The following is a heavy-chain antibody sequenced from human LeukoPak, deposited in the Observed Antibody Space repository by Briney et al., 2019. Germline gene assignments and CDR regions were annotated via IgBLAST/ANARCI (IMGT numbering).Heavy chain of an antibody. CDR3: ARGGYDFWSGYRRNWFDP. J-gene: IGHJ5*02. CDR1: GGSFSGYF. D-gene: IGHD3-3*01. CDR2: INHSGST. V-gene: IGHV4-34*01. Sequence: SETLSLTCAVYGGSFSGYFWSWIRQPPGKGLEWIGEINHSGSTNYNPSLKSRVTISVDTSKNQFSLKLSSVTAADTAVYYCARGGYDFWSGYRRNWFDPWGQGTLVTVSS.